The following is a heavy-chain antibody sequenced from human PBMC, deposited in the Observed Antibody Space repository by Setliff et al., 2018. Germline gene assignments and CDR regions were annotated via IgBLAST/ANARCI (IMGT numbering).Heavy chain of an antibody. Sequence: VKVSCKTSGYTFTDYYIHWVRQAPGEGLEWMGGIIPGLGILDYAQKFQDRVTITADRSTSTAYMELSSLRSEDTAVYYCASRTHPHVITGITQGGGWWYYYYMDVWGKGTTVTVSS. CDR3: ASRTHPHVITGITQGGGWWYYYYMDV. J-gene: IGHJ6*03. CDR2: IIPGLGIL. CDR1: GYTFTDYY. V-gene: IGHV1-69*10. D-gene: IGHD1-7*01.